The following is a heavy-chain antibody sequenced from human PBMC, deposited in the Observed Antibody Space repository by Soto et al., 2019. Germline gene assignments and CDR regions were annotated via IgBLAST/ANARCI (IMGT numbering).Heavy chain of an antibody. Sequence: AAVKGSCKASGSCFTSYGISCVRQAAGQGLEGRGWISAYNGNTNYAQKLQGRVTMTTDTSTSTAYMELRSLRSDDTAVYYCARGVRYCSSTSCYTTGSDAFDIWGQGTMVTVSS. CDR2: ISAYNGNT. V-gene: IGHV1-18*04. CDR1: GSCFTSYG. D-gene: IGHD2-2*02. J-gene: IGHJ3*02. CDR3: ARGVRYCSSTSCYTTGSDAFDI.